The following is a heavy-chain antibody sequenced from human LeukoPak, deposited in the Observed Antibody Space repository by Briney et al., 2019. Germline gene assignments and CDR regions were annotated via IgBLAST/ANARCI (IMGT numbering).Heavy chain of an antibody. Sequence: ASVKVSCKASGYTFTSYGISWVRQAPGQGLEWMGWISACNGNTNYAQKLQGRVTMTTDTSTSTAYMELRSLRSDDTAVYYCARAHALYCSGGSCYPMIGFFDYWGQGTLVTVSS. V-gene: IGHV1-18*01. J-gene: IGHJ4*02. D-gene: IGHD2-15*01. CDR3: ARAHALYCSGGSCYPMIGFFDY. CDR2: ISACNGNT. CDR1: GYTFTSYG.